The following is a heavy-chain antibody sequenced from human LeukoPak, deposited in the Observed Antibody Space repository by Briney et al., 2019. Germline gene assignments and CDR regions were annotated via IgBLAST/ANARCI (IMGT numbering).Heavy chain of an antibody. V-gene: IGHV4-34*01. CDR3: AREDPGRGNWFDP. Sequence: SGTLSLTCAVYGGSFSGYYWSWIRQPPGKGLEWIGEINHSGSTNYNPSLKSRVTISVDTSKNQFSLKVSSVTAADTAVYYCAREDPGRGNWFDPWGQGTLVTVSS. CDR2: INHSGST. CDR1: GGSFSGYY. D-gene: IGHD3-10*01. J-gene: IGHJ5*02.